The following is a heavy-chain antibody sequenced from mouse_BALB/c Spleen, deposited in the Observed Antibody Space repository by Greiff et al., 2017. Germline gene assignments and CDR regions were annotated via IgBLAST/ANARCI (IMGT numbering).Heavy chain of an antibody. J-gene: IGHJ3*01. D-gene: IGHD1-1*01. Sequence: VQRVESGAELVRPGVSVKISCKGSGYTFTDYAMHWVKQSHAKSLEWIGVISTYYGDASYNQKFKGKATMTVDKSSSTAYMELARLTSEDSAIYYCARAGSSYAWFAYWGQGTLVTVSA. CDR3: ARAGSSYAWFAY. V-gene: IGHV1S137*01. CDR1: GYTFTDYA. CDR2: ISTYYGDA.